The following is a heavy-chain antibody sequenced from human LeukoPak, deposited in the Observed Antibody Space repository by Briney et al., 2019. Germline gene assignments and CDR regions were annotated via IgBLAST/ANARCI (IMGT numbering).Heavy chain of an antibody. V-gene: IGHV5-51*01. CDR1: GYSFTSYW. J-gene: IGHJ5*02. D-gene: IGHD2-2*01. CDR2: IYPGDSDT. CDR3: ARGRHLVVPAAKNWFDP. Sequence: KDGESLKISCKGSGYSFTSYWIGWVRQMPGKGLEWMGIIYPGDSDTRYSPSFQGQVTISADKSISTAYLQWSSLKASDTAMYYCARGRHLVVPAAKNWFDPWGQGTLVTVSS.